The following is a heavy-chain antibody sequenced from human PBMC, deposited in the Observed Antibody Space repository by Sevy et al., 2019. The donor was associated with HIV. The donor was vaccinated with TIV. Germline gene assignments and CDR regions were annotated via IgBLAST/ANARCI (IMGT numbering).Heavy chain of an antibody. V-gene: IGHV3-7*01. CDR3: ARDPFSKADY. Sequence: GGSLRLACAGSGFTFSSYWMSWVRQAPGKGLEWVANINQDGSGKNYVDSVKGRFTISRDNAKNSLYLQMNSLRAEDTAVYYCARDPFSKADYWVQGTLVTVSS. CDR1: GFTFSSYW. J-gene: IGHJ4*02. D-gene: IGHD4-4*01. CDR2: INQDGSGK.